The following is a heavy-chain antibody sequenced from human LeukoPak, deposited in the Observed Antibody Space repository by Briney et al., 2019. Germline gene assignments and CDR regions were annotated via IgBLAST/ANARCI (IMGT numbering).Heavy chain of an antibody. CDR1: GFTLSNYA. D-gene: IGHD1-14*01. CDR3: AKPARTDYADY. J-gene: IGHJ4*02. CDR2: INGSGDKT. Sequence: PGGTLRLSCAASGFTLSNYAMNWVRQAPGKGLEWVSSINGSGDKTYYADSVKGRFTIPRDNSKNTLCLQMKSLRAEDTAVYYCAKPARTDYADYWGQGTLVTVSS. V-gene: IGHV3-23*01.